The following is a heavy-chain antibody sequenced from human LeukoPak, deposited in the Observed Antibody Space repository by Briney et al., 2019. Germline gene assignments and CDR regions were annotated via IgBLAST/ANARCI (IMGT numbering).Heavy chain of an antibody. Sequence: TGGSLRLSCAASAFTFSDYYMSWFRQAPGKGLEWASYISNTGSLIYYADSLKGRFTISRDNAKSSLHLQLNSLRAEDTAVYYCARGKYPGAFDVWGQGTMVTVSS. D-gene: IGHD2-2*02. CDR2: ISNTGSLI. J-gene: IGHJ3*01. V-gene: IGHV3-11*04. CDR3: ARGKYPGAFDV. CDR1: AFTFSDYY.